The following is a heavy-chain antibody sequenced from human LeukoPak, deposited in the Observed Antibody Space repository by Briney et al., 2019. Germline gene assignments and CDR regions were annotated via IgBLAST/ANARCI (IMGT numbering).Heavy chain of an antibody. CDR1: GFTFNSYS. CDR2: ISSSSYTI. V-gene: IGHV3-48*02. J-gene: IGHJ4*02. CDR3: ARGPAAAIDY. Sequence: GGSLRLSCAASGFTFNSYSMNWVRQAPGKGLERVSYISSSSYTIYYADSMKGRFTISRDNGKNSLYLQMNSLRDEDTAIYYCARGPAAAIDYWGQGTLVTVSS. D-gene: IGHD2-2*01.